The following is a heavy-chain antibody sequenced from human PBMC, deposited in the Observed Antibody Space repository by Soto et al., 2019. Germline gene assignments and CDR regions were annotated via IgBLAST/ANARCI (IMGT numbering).Heavy chain of an antibody. Sequence: VRLSCAASGFTFTSYEFNWVRQAPGKGLEWISYIGTSATNIYYADSVRGRFTVSRDNAKNALYLQMNSLRAEDTAIYYCAREELNCGGDCFAFWGQGALVTVSS. CDR2: IGTSATNI. J-gene: IGHJ4*02. V-gene: IGHV3-48*03. CDR1: GFTFTSYE. D-gene: IGHD2-21*01. CDR3: AREELNCGGDCFAF.